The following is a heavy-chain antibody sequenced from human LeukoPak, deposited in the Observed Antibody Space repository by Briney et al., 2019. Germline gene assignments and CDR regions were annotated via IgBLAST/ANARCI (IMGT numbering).Heavy chain of an antibody. CDR2: ISSNGDNT. CDR3: VRGTGY. Sequence: PGGSLRLSCSVSGVTFSTDVMHWVRQAPGKGLEYVSAISSNGDNTYYADSVKGRFTTSRDNSKNTLYLQMSSLRADDTAVYYCVRGTGYWGQGTLVTVSS. CDR1: GVTFSTDV. J-gene: IGHJ4*02. V-gene: IGHV3-64D*06.